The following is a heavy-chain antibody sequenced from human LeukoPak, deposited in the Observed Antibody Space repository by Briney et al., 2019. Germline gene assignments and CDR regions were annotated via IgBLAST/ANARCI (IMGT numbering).Heavy chain of an antibody. J-gene: IGHJ4*02. D-gene: IGHD3-3*02. V-gene: IGHV3-7*01. CDR1: GFTFSSYW. Sequence: GGSLRLSCAASGFTFSSYWMHWVRQAPEKGLEWVTNIKPDGSETYYMDSVKGRFTISRDNAQNSLYLQMSSLRAEDTAVYYCANDAFWASDKWGQGTLVTVSS. CDR2: IKPDGSET. CDR3: ANDAFWASDK.